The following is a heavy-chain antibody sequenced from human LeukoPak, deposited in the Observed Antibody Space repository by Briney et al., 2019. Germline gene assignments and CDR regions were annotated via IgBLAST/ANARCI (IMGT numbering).Heavy chain of an antibody. V-gene: IGHV3-7*01. CDR3: TRMAWRSRPFDY. J-gene: IGHJ4*02. CDR2: IKQDGSEK. Sequence: PGGSLRLSCAASGFTFSSYWMSWVRQAPGKGLEWVANIKQDGSEKYYVDSVKGRFTISRDNAKNLVHLEMNSLRGEDTAVYYCTRMAWRSRPFDYWGQGTLVTVSS. D-gene: IGHD2-2*01. CDR1: GFTFSSYW.